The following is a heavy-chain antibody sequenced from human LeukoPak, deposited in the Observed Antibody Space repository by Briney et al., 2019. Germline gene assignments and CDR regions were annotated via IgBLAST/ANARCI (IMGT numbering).Heavy chain of an antibody. CDR3: ARSAPDYYDSSGYLAFDI. V-gene: IGHV4-30-4*08. Sequence: SETLSLTCAVYGGSFSGYYWSWIRQPPGKGLEWIGYIYYSGSTYYNPSLKSRVTISVDMSKNQFSLKLSSVTAADTAVYYCARSAPDYYDSSGYLAFDIWGQGTMVTVSS. CDR2: IYYSGST. J-gene: IGHJ3*02. D-gene: IGHD3-22*01. CDR1: GGSFSGYY.